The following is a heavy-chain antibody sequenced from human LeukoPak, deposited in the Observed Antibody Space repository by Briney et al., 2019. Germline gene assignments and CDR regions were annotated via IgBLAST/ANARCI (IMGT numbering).Heavy chain of an antibody. J-gene: IGHJ4*02. Sequence: PSETLSLTCTVSGGSVSSGSYYWSWIRQPPGKGLEWIGYIYYSGSTNYNPSLKSRVTISVDTSKNQFSLKLSSVTAADTAVYYCARFEPDSSGYYTLDYWGQGTLVTVSS. CDR3: ARFEPDSSGYYTLDY. CDR2: IYYSGST. V-gene: IGHV4-61*01. D-gene: IGHD3-22*01. CDR1: GGSVSSGSYY.